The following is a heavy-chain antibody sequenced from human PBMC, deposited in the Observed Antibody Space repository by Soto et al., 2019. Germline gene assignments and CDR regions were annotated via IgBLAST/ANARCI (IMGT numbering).Heavy chain of an antibody. CDR1: GFTFSDYY. Sequence: GGSLRLSCAASGFTFSDYYMSWIRQAPGKGLEWVSYISSSGSTIYYADSVKGRFTISRDNAKNSLYLQMNSLRAEDTAVYYCASGPDCTNGVCHDYYYYYDMDVWGQGATVTVSS. CDR2: ISSSGSTI. V-gene: IGHV3-11*01. D-gene: IGHD2-8*01. J-gene: IGHJ6*02. CDR3: ASGPDCTNGVCHDYYYYYDMDV.